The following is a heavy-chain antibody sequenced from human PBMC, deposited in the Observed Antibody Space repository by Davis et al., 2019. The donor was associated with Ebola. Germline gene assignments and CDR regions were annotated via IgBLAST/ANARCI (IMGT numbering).Heavy chain of an antibody. CDR2: IIPIFGTA. CDR1: GGTFNSYP. D-gene: IGHD1-26*01. V-gene: IGHV1-69*13. Sequence: SVKVSCKASGGTFNSYPMSWVRQAPGQGLEWMGGIIPIFGTANYAQKFQGRVTITADESTSTAYLELSSLRSEDTAVYYCARDKELRGEIYYFDYWGQGTLVTVSS. CDR3: ARDKELRGEIYYFDY. J-gene: IGHJ4*02.